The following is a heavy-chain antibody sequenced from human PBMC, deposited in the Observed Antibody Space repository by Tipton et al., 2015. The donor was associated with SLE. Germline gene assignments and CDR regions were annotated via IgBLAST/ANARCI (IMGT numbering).Heavy chain of an antibody. CDR3: ARGGSTALYHFDS. D-gene: IGHD6-13*01. Sequence: TLSLTCTVSGGSISSFHWNWIRQPAGKGLEWIGRIYTSGSSNYNPSLRSRITMSVDTSKNHCSLKLNSVTAADTAVYYCARGGSTALYHFDSWGQGTLVTVSS. CDR1: GGSISSFH. CDR2: IYTSGSS. V-gene: IGHV4-4*07. J-gene: IGHJ4*02.